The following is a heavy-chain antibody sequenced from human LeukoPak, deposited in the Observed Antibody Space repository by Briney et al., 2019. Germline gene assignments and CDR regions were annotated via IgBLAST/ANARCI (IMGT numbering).Heavy chain of an antibody. V-gene: IGHV4-59*12. CDR2: IYYSGST. CDR3: AREFLDYGSGSPTLDY. D-gene: IGHD3-10*01. J-gene: IGHJ4*02. Sequence: PSETLSLTCTVSGGSISSYYWSWIRQSPGKGLDWIGSIYYSGSTYYNPSLKSRVTISVDTSKNQFSLKLSSVTAADTAVYYCAREFLDYGSGSPTLDYWGQGTLVTVSS. CDR1: GGSISSYY.